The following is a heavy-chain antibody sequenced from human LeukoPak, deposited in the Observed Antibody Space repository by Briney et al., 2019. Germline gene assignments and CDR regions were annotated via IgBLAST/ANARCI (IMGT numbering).Heavy chain of an antibody. V-gene: IGHV1-69*05. CDR1: GGTLSSYA. Sequence: ASVKVSCKASGGTLSSYAISWVRQAPGQGLEWMGGIIPIFGTANYAQKFQGRVTITTDESTSTAYMELSSLRSEDTAVYYCARVRSTSGGLGYWGQGTLVTVSS. J-gene: IGHJ4*02. CDR2: IIPIFGTA. CDR3: ARVRSTSGGLGY. D-gene: IGHD2-2*01.